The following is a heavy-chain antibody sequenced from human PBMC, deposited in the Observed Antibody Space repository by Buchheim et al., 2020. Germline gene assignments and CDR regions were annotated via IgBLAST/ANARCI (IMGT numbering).Heavy chain of an antibody. J-gene: IGHJ5*01. D-gene: IGHD3/OR15-3a*01. CDR2: IKAKGDGETA. Sequence: EVQLVESGGGLVKPGGSLRLSCTASGFTFTSAWMTWVRQAPGKGLEWVGRIKAKGDGETADYASPVKGRFTISRDDSKNTVFLQLDSLETEDTAVYYCAKVQCQAGCPGLNWFDSWGQGTL. CDR3: AKVQCQAGCPGLNWFDS. CDR1: GFTFTSAW. V-gene: IGHV3-15*01.